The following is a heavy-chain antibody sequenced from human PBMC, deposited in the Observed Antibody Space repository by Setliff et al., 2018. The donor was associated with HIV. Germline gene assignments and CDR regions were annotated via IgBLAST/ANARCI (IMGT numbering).Heavy chain of an antibody. CDR2: VDPDDGET. J-gene: IGHJ4*02. V-gene: IGHV1-69-2*01. CDR3: VIVPRYENVYDNIWGSYRPLDY. D-gene: IGHD3-16*02. Sequence: RASVKVSCKASEYTFVDYYMHWVQQAPGKGLEWMGRVDPDDGETIYAEKFQDRLTITADASTDTTYMELSSLRSEDTAVYYCVIVPRYENVYDNIWGSYRPLDYWGQGTLVTVSS. CDR1: EYTFVDYY.